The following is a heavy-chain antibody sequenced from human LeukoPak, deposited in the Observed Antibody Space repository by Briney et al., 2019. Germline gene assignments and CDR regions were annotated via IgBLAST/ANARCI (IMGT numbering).Heavy chain of an antibody. CDR1: GFTFSDYG. V-gene: IGHV3-64*01. Sequence: GGSLRLSCVGSGFTFSDYGIYWVRQATGKGLEHVSAISSTGTYTYYANSVRGRFTISRDNSKNTLYLQMGSLRAEDMAVYYCARGPTVTSFNAFDMWGQGTMVTVSS. J-gene: IGHJ3*02. CDR3: ARGPTVTSFNAFDM. D-gene: IGHD4-17*01. CDR2: ISSTGTYT.